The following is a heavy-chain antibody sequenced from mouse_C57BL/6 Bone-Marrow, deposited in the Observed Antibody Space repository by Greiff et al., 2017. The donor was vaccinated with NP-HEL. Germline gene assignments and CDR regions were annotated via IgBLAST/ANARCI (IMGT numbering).Heavy chain of an antibody. J-gene: IGHJ2*01. V-gene: IGHV1-42*01. D-gene: IGHD2-4*01. CDR2: INPSTGGT. CDR1: GYSFTGYY. Sequence: VQLQQSGPELVKPGAPVKISCKASGYSFTGYYMNWVKQSPEKSLEWIGEINPSTGGTTYNQKFKAKATLTVDKSSSTAYMQLKSLTSEDSAVYYCARRYDYDSYYFDYWGQGTTLTVSS. CDR3: ARRYDYDSYYFDY.